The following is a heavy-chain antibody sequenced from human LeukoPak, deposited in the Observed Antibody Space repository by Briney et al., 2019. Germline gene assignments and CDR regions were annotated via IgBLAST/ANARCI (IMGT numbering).Heavy chain of an antibody. J-gene: IGHJ4*02. Sequence: HGESLKISCKGSGYSFTNYWIAWVRQMPGKGLESMGIIFPGDSHTTYSPSFQGQVTISADKSINTAYLQWSSLKASDTAMYYCARATTGTRTVDYWGQGTLVTVSS. D-gene: IGHD1-7*01. CDR1: GYSFTNYW. CDR2: IFPGDSHT. V-gene: IGHV5-51*01. CDR3: ARATTGTRTVDY.